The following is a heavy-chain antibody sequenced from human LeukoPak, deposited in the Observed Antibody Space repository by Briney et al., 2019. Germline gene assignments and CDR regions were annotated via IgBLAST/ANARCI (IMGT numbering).Heavy chain of an antibody. CDR3: ARSGDYGSRNWFDP. V-gene: IGHV4-39*07. CDR1: GGSISSSSYY. CDR2: IYHSGST. D-gene: IGHD4-17*01. J-gene: IGHJ5*02. Sequence: PSETLSLTCTVSGGSISSSSYYWGWIRQPPGKGLEWIGEIYHSGSTNYNPSLKSRVTISVDKSKNQFSLKLSSVTAADTAVYYCARSGDYGSRNWFDPWGQGTLVTVSS.